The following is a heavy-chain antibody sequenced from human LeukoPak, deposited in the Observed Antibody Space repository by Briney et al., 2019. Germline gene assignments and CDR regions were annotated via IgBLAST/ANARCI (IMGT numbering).Heavy chain of an antibody. CDR2: ISAYNGNT. V-gene: IGHV1-18*04. CDR1: GYTFTGYY. CDR3: ARDYDPTYGMDV. Sequence: ASMKVSCKASGYTFTGYYMHWVRQAPGQGLEWMGWISAYNGNTNYAQKLQGRVTMTTDTSTSTAYMELRSLRSDDTAVYYCARDYDPTYGMDVWGQGTTVTASS. J-gene: IGHJ6*02. D-gene: IGHD3-16*01.